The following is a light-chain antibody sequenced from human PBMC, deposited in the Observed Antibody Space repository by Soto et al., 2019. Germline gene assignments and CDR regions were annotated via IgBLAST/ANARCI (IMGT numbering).Light chain of an antibody. CDR2: SHD. CDR1: SSNIGLPF. J-gene: IGLJ1*01. CDR3: AAWDAGLSGYV. Sequence: SVLTQPPSASGTPGQRVTISCSGRSSNIGLPFVYWLPQLPGKSPKLQIYSHDQRPSGDPDRCSGSKPGTLASLALSGRRWEEEADYYFAAWDAGLSGYVFGSGTKVTVL. V-gene: IGLV1-47*02.